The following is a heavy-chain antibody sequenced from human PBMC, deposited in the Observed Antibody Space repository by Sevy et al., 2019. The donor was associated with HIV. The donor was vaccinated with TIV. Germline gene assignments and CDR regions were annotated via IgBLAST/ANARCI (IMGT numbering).Heavy chain of an antibody. D-gene: IGHD3-22*01. CDR3: ASHYYDSTGYYYPLDY. CDR2: ISTDGNIK. V-gene: IGHV3-30*04. J-gene: IGHJ4*02. Sequence: GGSLRLSCTASGFSFSNYAMYWVRQAPGEGLEWVAVISTDGNIKDYADSVKGRFTISRDNFKNTLYLQMNSLRAEDSAVYYCASHYYDSTGYYYPLDYWAWEPWSPSPQ. CDR1: GFSFSNYA.